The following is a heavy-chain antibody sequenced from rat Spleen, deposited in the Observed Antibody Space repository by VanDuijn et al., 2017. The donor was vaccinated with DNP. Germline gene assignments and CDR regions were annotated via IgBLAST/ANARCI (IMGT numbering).Heavy chain of an antibody. J-gene: IGHJ2*01. CDR2: ISTGGGNT. Sequence: EVQLVESGGGLVQPGRSLKLSCAASGFTFSYYGMAWVRQAPTKGLEWVASISTGGGNTYYRDSVKGRFTISRDNAKSTLYLQMNSLRSEDMATYYCARWGGDYFDYWGQGVMVTVSS. CDR3: ARWGGDYFDY. V-gene: IGHV5S13*01. CDR1: GFTFSYYG.